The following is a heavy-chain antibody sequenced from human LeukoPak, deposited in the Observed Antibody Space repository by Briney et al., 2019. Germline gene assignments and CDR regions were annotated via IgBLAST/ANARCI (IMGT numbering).Heavy chain of an antibody. Sequence: SETLSLTCTVSGGSLSRYFWSWIRQPPGKGLEWIGYIYYSGNTNYYPTLKSRVTISVETSKNQFSLKVSSVTAADTAIYYCARQHRHATGNMDVWGKGTTVTVSS. D-gene: IGHD6-13*01. CDR3: ARQHRHATGNMDV. V-gene: IGHV4-59*01. CDR2: IYYSGNT. CDR1: GGSLSRYF. J-gene: IGHJ6*03.